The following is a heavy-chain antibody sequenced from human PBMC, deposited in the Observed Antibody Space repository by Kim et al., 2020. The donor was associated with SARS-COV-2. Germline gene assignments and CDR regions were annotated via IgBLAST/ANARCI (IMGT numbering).Heavy chain of an antibody. D-gene: IGHD2-21*01. CDR2: TKYDGSVR. J-gene: IGHJ4*02. CDR1: GFNFNSHW. V-gene: IGHV3-7*01. CDR3: VRGGYSNFDF. Sequence: GGSLRLSCAASGFNFNSHWMSWVRQAPGKGLEWVANTKYDGSVRNYVASMKGRFTISRDNAKYVLYLQMNSLRVDDTAAYYCVRGGYSNFDFWGQVALVT.